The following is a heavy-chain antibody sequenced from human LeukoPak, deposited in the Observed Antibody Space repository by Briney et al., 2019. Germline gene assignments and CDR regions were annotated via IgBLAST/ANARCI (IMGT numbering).Heavy chain of an antibody. V-gene: IGHV3-21*01. CDR3: ARSLGYCSGGSCYSEYWYFDV. J-gene: IGHJ2*01. D-gene: IGHD2-15*01. Sequence: GGSLRLSCAASGFTSSSYSMNWVRQAPGKGLEWVSSISSSSNYIYYADSVKGRFTISRDNGKNSLYLQMNSLRAEDTAVYYCARSLGYCSGGSCYSEYWYFDVWGRGTLVTVSS. CDR2: ISSSSNYI. CDR1: GFTSSSYS.